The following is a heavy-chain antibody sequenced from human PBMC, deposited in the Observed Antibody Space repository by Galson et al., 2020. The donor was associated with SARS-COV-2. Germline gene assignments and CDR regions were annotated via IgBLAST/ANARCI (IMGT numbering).Heavy chain of an antibody. CDR2: ISGSGGST. CDR1: GFTFSSYA. V-gene: IGHV3-23*01. Sequence: GESLKISCAASGFTFSSYAMSWVRQAPGKGLEWVSAISGSGGSTYYADSVKGRFTISRDNSKNTLYLQMNSLRAEDTAVYYCAKPPAPEQYYYYYMDVWGKGTTVTVSS. J-gene: IGHJ6*03. CDR3: AKPPAPEQYYYYYMDV.